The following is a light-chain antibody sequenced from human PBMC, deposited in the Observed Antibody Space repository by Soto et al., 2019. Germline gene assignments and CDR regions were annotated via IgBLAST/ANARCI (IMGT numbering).Light chain of an antibody. CDR2: GAS. CDR1: QSISDT. CDR3: QQYNNWPWT. V-gene: IGKV3-15*01. J-gene: IGKJ1*01. Sequence: IVMTQSPAARSLSPGGRATLSWRASQSISDTLAWYQQKPGQAPMLLIHGASTRAPGFPARFSGSGSGPDFNLTISSLQAEEFAVYYCQQYNNWPWTFGQGTKV.